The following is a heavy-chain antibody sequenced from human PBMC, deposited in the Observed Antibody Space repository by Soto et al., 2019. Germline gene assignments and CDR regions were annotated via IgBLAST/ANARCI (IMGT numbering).Heavy chain of an antibody. CDR1: GGSISSYY. CDR2: IYYSGST. D-gene: IGHD1-26*01. CDR3: ARDLGSSDDAVDI. V-gene: IGHV4-59*01. J-gene: IGHJ3*02. Sequence: SETLSLTCTVSGGSISSYYWSWIRQPPGKGLEWIGYIYYSGSTDYNPSLKSRVTISVDTSKNQFSLKLSSVTAADTAVYYCARDLGSSDDAVDIWGQGTMVTVS.